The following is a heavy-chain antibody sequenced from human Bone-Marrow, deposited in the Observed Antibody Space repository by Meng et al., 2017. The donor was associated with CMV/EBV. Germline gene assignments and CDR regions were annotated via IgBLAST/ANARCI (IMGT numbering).Heavy chain of an antibody. CDR1: GYTFTSYY. Sequence: ASVKVSCKASGYTFTSYYMHWVRQAPGQGLEWMGWISAYNGNTNYAQKLQGRVTMTTDTSTSTAYMELRSLRSDDTAVYYCARDGSTPTIGAEDYWGQGTLVTVYS. D-gene: IGHD3-16*01. CDR2: ISAYNGNT. CDR3: ARDGSTPTIGAEDY. J-gene: IGHJ4*02. V-gene: IGHV1-18*04.